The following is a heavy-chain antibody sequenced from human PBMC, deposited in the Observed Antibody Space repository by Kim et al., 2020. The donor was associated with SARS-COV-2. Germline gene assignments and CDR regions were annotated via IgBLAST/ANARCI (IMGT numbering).Heavy chain of an antibody. CDR3: ARGQAAAGYYYYGMDV. D-gene: IGHD6-13*01. J-gene: IGHJ6*02. V-gene: IGHV1-8*01. Sequence: KFQGRVTMTRNTSISTAYMELSSLRSEDTAVYYCARGQAAAGYYYYGMDVWGQGTTVTVSS.